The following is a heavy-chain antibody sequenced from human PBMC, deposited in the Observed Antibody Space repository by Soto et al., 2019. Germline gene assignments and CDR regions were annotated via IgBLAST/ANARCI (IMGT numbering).Heavy chain of an antibody. CDR3: ARDRGIQLWFSWYFDL. J-gene: IGHJ2*01. D-gene: IGHD5-18*01. CDR2: IWYDGSNK. Sequence: GGSLRLSCAASGSIFRRYGMQWVRQAPGPGLGWVAVIWYDGSNKYYADSEKGRFTISRDNSKNTLYLQMNSLRAEDTAVYYCARDRGIQLWFSWYFDLWGRGTLVTVSS. V-gene: IGHV3-33*01. CDR1: GSIFRRYG.